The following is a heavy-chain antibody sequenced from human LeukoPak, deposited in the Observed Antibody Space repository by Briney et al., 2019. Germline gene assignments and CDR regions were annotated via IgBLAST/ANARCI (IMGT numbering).Heavy chain of an antibody. CDR1: AFTFSSYE. J-gene: IGHJ4*02. Sequence: GGSLRLSCAASAFTFSSYEMNWVRQAPGEGLEWVSYISSSGRTIYNADSVKGRFTISRDDAKNSLYLHMNSLRAEDTAVYYCASTAAGFSSFLLTYWGQGALVAVSS. CDR2: ISSSGRTI. V-gene: IGHV3-48*03. CDR3: ASTAAGFSSFLLTY. D-gene: IGHD6-6*01.